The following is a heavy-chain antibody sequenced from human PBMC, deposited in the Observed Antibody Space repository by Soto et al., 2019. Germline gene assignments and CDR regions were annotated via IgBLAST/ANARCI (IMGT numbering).Heavy chain of an antibody. J-gene: IGHJ6*02. CDR3: AMLNSGSYSYHGMDV. V-gene: IGHV3-23*01. D-gene: IGHD1-26*01. CDR2: ISGSGGNT. Sequence: EVQLLESGGDLVQPGGSLRLSCAASGFTFSSYAMNWVRQAPGKGLEWVSAISGSGGNTFYADSVKGRFTISRHNSKNTLFLQMHSLRAEDTAIYYCAMLNSGSYSYHGMDVWGQGTTVTVSS. CDR1: GFTFSSYA.